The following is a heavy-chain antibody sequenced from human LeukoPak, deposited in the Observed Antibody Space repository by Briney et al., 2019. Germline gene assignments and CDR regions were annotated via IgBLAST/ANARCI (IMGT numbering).Heavy chain of an antibody. Sequence: GGSLRLSCAASGFTFSSYGMHWVRQAPGKGLEWVAVISYDGSNKYYADSVKGRFTISRDNSKNTVYLQMSSLRAEDTAVYYCAKTDCTSPSCYTIDSWGQGTLVTVSS. CDR3: AKTDCTSPSCYTIDS. CDR2: ISYDGSNK. D-gene: IGHD2-2*02. J-gene: IGHJ4*02. CDR1: GFTFSSYG. V-gene: IGHV3-30*18.